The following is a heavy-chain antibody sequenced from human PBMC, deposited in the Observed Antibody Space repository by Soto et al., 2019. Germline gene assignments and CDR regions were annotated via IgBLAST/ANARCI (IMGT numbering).Heavy chain of an antibody. Sequence: LMXYCSTSVFTFSTYAMSWVRQAPGKGQWWVSAISGSGDSTYYADSVKGRFTISRDNSKNTLYLQMNSLRAEDTAVYYCAKDPTYYDFWSAYHTPAFDFWGQGSLVTVSS. D-gene: IGHD3-3*01. CDR1: VFTFSTYA. CDR2: ISGSGDST. V-gene: IGHV3-23*01. CDR3: AKDPTYYDFWSAYHTPAFDF. J-gene: IGHJ4*02.